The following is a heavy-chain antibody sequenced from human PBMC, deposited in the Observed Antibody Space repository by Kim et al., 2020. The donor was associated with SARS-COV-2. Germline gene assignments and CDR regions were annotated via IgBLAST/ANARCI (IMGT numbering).Heavy chain of an antibody. J-gene: IGHJ6*02. CDR1: GGTFSSYA. CDR3: ATKARWVVVPAATDTAMVPYYYYGMDV. V-gene: IGHV1-69*13. CDR2: IIPIFGTA. Sequence: SVKVSCKASGGTFSSYAISWVRQAPGQGLEWMGGIIPIFGTANYAQKFQGRVTITADESTSTAYMELSSLRSEDTAVYYCATKARWVVVPAATDTAMVPYYYYGMDVWGQGTTGTVSS. D-gene: IGHD2-2*01.